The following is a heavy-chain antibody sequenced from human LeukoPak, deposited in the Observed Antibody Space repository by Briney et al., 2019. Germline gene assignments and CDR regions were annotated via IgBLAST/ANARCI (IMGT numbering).Heavy chain of an antibody. CDR3: AKSSYYDASGYYREYYFDS. Sequence: GGSLRLSCVPSGFSFSNYAMSWVRQAPGKGLEWVSSISGSGGSTHYVDSVKGRFTISRDKTKNTLYLQMNSLRAEDAAVYYCAKSSYYDASGYYREYYFDSWGQGTLVTVSS. CDR2: ISGSGGST. V-gene: IGHV3-23*01. CDR1: GFSFSNYA. J-gene: IGHJ4*02. D-gene: IGHD3-22*01.